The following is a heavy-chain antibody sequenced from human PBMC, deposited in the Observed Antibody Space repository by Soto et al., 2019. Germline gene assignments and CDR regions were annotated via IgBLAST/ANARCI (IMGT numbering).Heavy chain of an antibody. V-gene: IGHV3-7*03. Sequence: VGSLRLSCAASGFTFGDYWMTWVRQAPGKGLEWVANLKRDGRERYYVDSVKGRFSVSRDNAKNSLYLQMNNLRPEDTAVYYCARDVYELLGRVVRRLDSLGQATLVTVSS. CDR1: GFTFGDYW. J-gene: IGHJ4*02. CDR2: LKRDGRER. CDR3: ARDVYELLGRVVRRLDS. D-gene: IGHD2-8*01.